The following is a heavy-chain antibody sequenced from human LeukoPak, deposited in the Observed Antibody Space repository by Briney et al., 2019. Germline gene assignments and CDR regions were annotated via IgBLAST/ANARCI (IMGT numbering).Heavy chain of an antibody. CDR2: IKGETNSGTT. V-gene: IGHV3-15*01. D-gene: IGHD4-17*01. Sequence: PGGSLRLSRADSGFTFSNVWMNWVRQAPGKGLECGGRIKGETNSGTTEYTAPVKCRFTIAGADSKHTIYLKRNSVKTEDTAVYYCTTSDYRGDYTFDCWGQGTLVTASS. J-gene: IGHJ4*02. CDR3: TTSDYRGDYTFDC. CDR1: GFTFSNVW.